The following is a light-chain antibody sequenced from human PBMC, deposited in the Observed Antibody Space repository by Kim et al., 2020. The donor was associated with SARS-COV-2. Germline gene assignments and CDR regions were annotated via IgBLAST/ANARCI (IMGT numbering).Light chain of an antibody. CDR2: DAS. CDR3: QQYNTSPRT. V-gene: IGKV1-5*01. CDR1: QSVSSL. J-gene: IGKJ1*01. Sequence: GDRVTITCRASQSVSSLLAWYQQKPGKAPNLLIYDASSLKSGVPSRFSGRGSGTQFTLTIRSLQPDDFATYFCQQYNTSPRTFGQGTKVDIK.